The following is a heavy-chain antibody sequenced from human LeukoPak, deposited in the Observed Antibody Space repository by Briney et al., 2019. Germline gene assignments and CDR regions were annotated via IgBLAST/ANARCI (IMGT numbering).Heavy chain of an antibody. V-gene: IGHV1-46*01. CDR1: GYPFTSYY. J-gene: IGHJ4*02. D-gene: IGHD4-11*01. Sequence: ASVKVSCKASGYPFTSYYMHWVRQAPGQGLEWMGIINPSDGSTNYAQKFQGRVTMTRDTSTSTVYMELSSLRSEDTAVYYCARATLSTLGDDYWGKGTLVTVSP. CDR3: ARATLSTLGDDY. CDR2: INPSDGST.